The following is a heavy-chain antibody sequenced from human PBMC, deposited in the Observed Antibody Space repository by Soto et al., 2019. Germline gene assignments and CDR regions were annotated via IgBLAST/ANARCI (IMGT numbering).Heavy chain of an antibody. J-gene: IGHJ4*02. CDR2: ILALASHK. V-gene: IGHV3-11*01. CDR3: ATGLKDASNRPSFDS. CDR1: GFNFSDYY. D-gene: IGHD2-2*01. Sequence: GGSLRLSCSGSGFNFSDYYLNWIRYTPGKGLEWVSSILALASHKYDTASVLGRFSIPRDNARKSLLLPMTDLRVEDTGIYFCATGLKDASNRPSFDSWGPGTAVTVSS.